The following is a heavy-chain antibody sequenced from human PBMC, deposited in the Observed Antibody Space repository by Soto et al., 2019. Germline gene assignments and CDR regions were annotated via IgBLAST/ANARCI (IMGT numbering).Heavy chain of an antibody. D-gene: IGHD2-15*01. Sequence: QLQLQESGPGLVKPSETLSLTCTVSGGSISSSSYYWGWIRQPPGKGLEWIGSIYYSGSTYYNPSLKSRVTISVDTSQNQCSLKLSSVTDADTAVYYCASLYCSGGSCYSGKNWFDPWGQGTLVTVSS. J-gene: IGHJ5*02. V-gene: IGHV4-39*01. CDR1: GGSISSSSYY. CDR3: ASLYCSGGSCYSGKNWFDP. CDR2: IYYSGST.